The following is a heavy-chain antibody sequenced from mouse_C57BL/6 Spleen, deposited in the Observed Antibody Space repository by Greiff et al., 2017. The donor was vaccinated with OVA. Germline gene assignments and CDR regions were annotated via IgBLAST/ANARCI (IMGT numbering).Heavy chain of an antibody. Sequence: QVQLQQPGAELVMPGASVKLSCKASGYTFTSYWMHWVKQRPGQGLEWIGEIDPSDSYTNYNQKFKGKSTLTVDKSSSTAYMQLSSLTSEDSAVYYCARGGGSSYIDYWGQGTTLTVSS. V-gene: IGHV1-69*01. D-gene: IGHD1-1*01. CDR3: ARGGGSSYIDY. J-gene: IGHJ2*01. CDR1: GYTFTSYW. CDR2: IDPSDSYT.